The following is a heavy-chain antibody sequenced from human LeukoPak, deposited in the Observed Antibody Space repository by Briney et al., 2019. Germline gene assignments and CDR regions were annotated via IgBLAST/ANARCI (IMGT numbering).Heavy chain of an antibody. CDR3: ARSERFLEWLPSHFDY. CDR2: ISSSSSYI. D-gene: IGHD3-3*01. CDR1: GFTFSSYS. Sequence: GGSLRLSCAASGFTFSSYSMNWVRQAPGKGLEWVSSISSSSSYIYYADSVKGRFTISRDNAKNSLYLQMNSLRAEDTAVYYRARSERFLEWLPSHFDYWGRGTLVTVSS. J-gene: IGHJ4*02. V-gene: IGHV3-21*01.